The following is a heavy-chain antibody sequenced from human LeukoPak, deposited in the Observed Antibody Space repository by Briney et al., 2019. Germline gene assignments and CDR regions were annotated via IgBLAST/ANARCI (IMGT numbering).Heavy chain of an antibody. CDR3: ARDAWLVGAPNLYYFDH. CDR2: INPNSGGT. Sequence: ASVKVSCKASGYTFTDYYIHWVRQAPGQGLEWMGWINPNSGGTKYAQKFQGRVTMTRDASITTAYMDLSRLRVYDTAVYYSARDAWLVGAPNLYYFDHWGQGTPVTVSS. CDR1: GYTFTDYY. V-gene: IGHV1-2*02. D-gene: IGHD1-26*01. J-gene: IGHJ4*02.